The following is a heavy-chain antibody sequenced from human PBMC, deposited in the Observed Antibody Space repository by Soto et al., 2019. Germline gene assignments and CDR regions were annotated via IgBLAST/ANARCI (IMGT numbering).Heavy chain of an antibody. Sequence: QLQLRESGSGLVKPSETLSLTCTVSGGSISRGGYSWSWIRQSPEKGLEWLGCIYPTGTTYYHPSLKSRVTISVDTSRNQFSLNLTSVTAADTAVYFCARAPPGPSPRWVLWGQGTTVTVSS. CDR1: GGSISRGGYS. J-gene: IGHJ6*02. D-gene: IGHD3-10*01. V-gene: IGHV4-30-2*06. CDR3: ARAPPGPSPRWVL. CDR2: IYPTGTT.